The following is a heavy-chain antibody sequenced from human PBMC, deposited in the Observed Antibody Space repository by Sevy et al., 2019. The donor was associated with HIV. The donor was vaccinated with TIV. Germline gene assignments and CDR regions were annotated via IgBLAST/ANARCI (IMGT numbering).Heavy chain of an antibody. CDR2: ISYDGSNK. CDR1: GFTFSSYA. CDR3: ARDKEQWLVLGGYYFDH. V-gene: IGHV3-30-3*01. Sequence: GGSLRLSCAASGFTFSSYAMHWVRQAPGKGLEWVAVISYDGSNKYYADSVKGRFTISRDNSKNTLYLQMNSLRAEDTAVYYCARDKEQWLVLGGYYFDHWGQGTLVTVSS. J-gene: IGHJ4*02. D-gene: IGHD6-19*01.